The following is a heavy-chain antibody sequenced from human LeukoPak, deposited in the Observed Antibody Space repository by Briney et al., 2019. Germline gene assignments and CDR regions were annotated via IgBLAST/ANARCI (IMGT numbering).Heavy chain of an antibody. J-gene: IGHJ4*02. CDR3: XREGYYGSGSPPSLYFDY. D-gene: IGHD3-10*01. V-gene: IGHV3-30*03. CDR2: TSSDLNVK. CDR1: GFTFTTYW. Sequence: GGSLRLSCAASGFTFTTYWMHWVRHAPGKGLEWVAVTSSDLNVKLYADSVKGRFTISRDNSRSTLYLQMNSLRPEDTAIYYCXREGYYGSGSPPSLYFDYWGQGTLVTVSS.